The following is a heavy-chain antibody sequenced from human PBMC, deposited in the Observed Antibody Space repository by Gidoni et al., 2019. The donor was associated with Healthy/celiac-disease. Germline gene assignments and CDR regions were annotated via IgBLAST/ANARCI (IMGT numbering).Heavy chain of an antibody. CDR3: ARRDLVVGWFDP. D-gene: IGHD6-6*01. CDR2: IYYSGST. Sequence: RTGEAWGWIRQPPGKGLEWIGCIYYSGSTYYNPSLKSRVTISVDTSKNQFSLKLSSVTAADTAVYYCARRDLVVGWFDPWGQGTLVTVSS. CDR1: RTGEA. V-gene: IGHV4-39*01. J-gene: IGHJ5*02.